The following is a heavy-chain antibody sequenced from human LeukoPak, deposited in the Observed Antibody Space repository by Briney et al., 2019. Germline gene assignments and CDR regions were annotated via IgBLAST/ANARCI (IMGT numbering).Heavy chain of an antibody. CDR1: GYSISSGYY. Sequence: PSETLSLTCTVSGYSISSGYYWGWIRQPPGKGLEWIGSIYHSGSTYYNPSLKSRVTISVDTSKNQFSLKLSSVTAADTAVYYCARGGELLHFDYWGQGTLVTVSS. CDR2: IYHSGST. D-gene: IGHD1-26*01. V-gene: IGHV4-38-2*02. CDR3: ARGGELLHFDY. J-gene: IGHJ4*02.